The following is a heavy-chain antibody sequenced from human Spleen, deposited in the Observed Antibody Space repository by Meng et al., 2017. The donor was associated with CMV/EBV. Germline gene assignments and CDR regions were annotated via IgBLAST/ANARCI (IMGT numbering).Heavy chain of an antibody. CDR1: GFTVSSNY. J-gene: IGHJ4*02. Sequence: GESLKISCAVSGFTVSSNYMSWFRHAPGKGLEWVSVIYSGGSAYYADSVKGRLTISRDNSKNTLYLQMNSLRGEDTAVYYCALSRSHDYWGQGTLVTVSS. D-gene: IGHD1-26*01. V-gene: IGHV3-66*02. CDR3: ALSRSHDY. CDR2: IYSGGSA.